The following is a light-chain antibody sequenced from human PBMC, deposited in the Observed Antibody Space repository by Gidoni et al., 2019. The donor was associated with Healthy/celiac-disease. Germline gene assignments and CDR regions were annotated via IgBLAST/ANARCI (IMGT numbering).Light chain of an antibody. CDR2: WAS. Sequence: DIVMTQSPDSLAVSLGERATINCMSSQSLLYSSNNKNYLAWYQQKPGQPPKLLIYWASTRESGVPDRFSGSGSGTDFTLTISSLQAEDVAVYYCQQYYSTPRTFGQGTKVEIK. J-gene: IGKJ1*01. V-gene: IGKV4-1*01. CDR3: QQYYSTPRT. CDR1: QSLLYSSNNKNY.